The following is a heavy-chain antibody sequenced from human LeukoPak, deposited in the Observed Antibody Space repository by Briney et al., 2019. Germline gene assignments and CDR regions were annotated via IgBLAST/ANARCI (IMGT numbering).Heavy chain of an antibody. V-gene: IGHV4-31*03. CDR3: ARGRLISTADF. Sequence: SETLSLTCTVSGGSIGSGGYYWTWIRQHPGKGLEWIGYISYNGDTYYNPSLKSRVTISGDTSGNQFSPKLRSVNAADTAVYYCARGRLISTADFWGQGTLITVSS. J-gene: IGHJ4*02. D-gene: IGHD6-13*01. CDR1: GGSIGSGGYY. CDR2: ISYNGDT.